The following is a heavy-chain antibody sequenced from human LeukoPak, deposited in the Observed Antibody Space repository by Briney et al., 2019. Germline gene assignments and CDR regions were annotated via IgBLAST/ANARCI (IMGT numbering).Heavy chain of an antibody. Sequence: GGSLRLSCAASGFTFSSYAMSWVRQAPGKGLEWVSGISGSGDNTYYADSVKGRFIISRDNAENSLYLQMNSLRVEDTAVYYCARDFAQSKFDYWGQGILVTVSS. CDR3: ARDFAQSKFDY. J-gene: IGHJ4*02. V-gene: IGHV3-23*01. D-gene: IGHD4-11*01. CDR2: ISGSGDNT. CDR1: GFTFSSYA.